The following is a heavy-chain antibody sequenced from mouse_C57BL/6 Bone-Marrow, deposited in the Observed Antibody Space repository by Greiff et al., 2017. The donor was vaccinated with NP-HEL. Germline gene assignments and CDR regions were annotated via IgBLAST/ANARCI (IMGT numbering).Heavy chain of an antibody. V-gene: IGHV2-2*01. D-gene: IGHD1-1*01. J-gene: IGHJ3*01. CDR1: GFSLTSYG. CDR3: DSYGSSPSWFAY. CDR2: IWSGGST. Sequence: QVQLQQSGPGLVQPSQSLSITCTVSGFSLTSYGVHWVRQSPGKGLEWLGVIWSGGSTDYNAAFISRLSISKDNSKSQVFFKMNSLQADDTAIYYCDSYGSSPSWFAYWGQGTLVTVSA.